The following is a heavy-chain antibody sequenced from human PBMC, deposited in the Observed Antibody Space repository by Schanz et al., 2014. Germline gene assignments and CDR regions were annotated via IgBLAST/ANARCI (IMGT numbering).Heavy chain of an antibody. V-gene: IGHV3-7*01. CDR2: IKQDGSEK. J-gene: IGHJ4*02. D-gene: IGHD3-10*01. CDR1: GFTFSDHY. Sequence: VQLVESGGGLVKPGGSLRLSCAASGFTFSDHYMDWVRQAPGKGLEWVANIKQDGSEKYYVDAVKGRFTISRDNAKNSMYLHMKSLRGEDTAVYYCARDNYYGSGSCAYWGQGTLVTVSS. CDR3: ARDNYYGSGSCAY.